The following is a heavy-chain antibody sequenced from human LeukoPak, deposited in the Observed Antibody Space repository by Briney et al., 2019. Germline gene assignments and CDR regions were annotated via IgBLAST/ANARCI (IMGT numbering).Heavy chain of an antibody. Sequence: ASVKVSFKASGYSFTTYPMNWLRQAPGQGLEWMGWINTNTGNPTYAQGYTGRFVFSLDTSVSTTYLQISSLKAEDTAIYYCARSWSAYSIDYWGQGTLLTVSS. CDR3: ARSWSAYSIDY. J-gene: IGHJ4*02. V-gene: IGHV7-4-1*02. CDR1: GYSFTTYP. D-gene: IGHD3-3*01. CDR2: INTNTGNP.